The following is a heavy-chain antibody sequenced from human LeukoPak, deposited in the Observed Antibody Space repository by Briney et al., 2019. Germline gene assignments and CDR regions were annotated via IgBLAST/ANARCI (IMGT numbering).Heavy chain of an antibody. J-gene: IGHJ5*02. Sequence: PSETLSLTCTVSGGSISSYYWSWIRQPPGKGLEWIGYIYYSGSTNYNPSLKSRVTISVDTSKNQFSLKLSSVTAADTAVYYCARDGSRYATRGRFDPWGQGTPVTVSS. V-gene: IGHV4-59*01. D-gene: IGHD3-16*01. CDR3: ARDGSRYATRGRFDP. CDR2: IYYSGST. CDR1: GGSISSYY.